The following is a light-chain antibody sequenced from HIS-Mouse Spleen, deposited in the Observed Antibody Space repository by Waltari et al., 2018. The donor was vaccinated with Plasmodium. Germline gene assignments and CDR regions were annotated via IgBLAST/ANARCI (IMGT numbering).Light chain of an antibody. CDR3: QQYYSTPPYT. J-gene: IGKJ2*01. V-gene: IGKV4-1*01. CDR1: QSVLYSSNNKNY. CDR2: WAS. Sequence: DIVMTQSPDSLAVSLGERATINCKSSQSVLYSSNNKNYLAWYQQQPGQPPKLLIYWASTLESGVPDRISGGGSGTDFTLTISSLQAEDVAVYYCQQYYSTPPYTFGQGTKLEIK.